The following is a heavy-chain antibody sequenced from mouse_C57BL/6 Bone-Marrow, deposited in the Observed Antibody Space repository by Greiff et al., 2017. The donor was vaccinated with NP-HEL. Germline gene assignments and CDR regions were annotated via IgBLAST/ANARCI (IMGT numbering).Heavy chain of an antibody. CDR1: GFTIKDYY. CDR2: IDPADGET. D-gene: IGHD1-1*02. CDR3: ARIGIGWAMDY. J-gene: IGHJ4*01. V-gene: IGHV14-2*01. Sequence: EVQLQQSGAELVKPGASVKLSCTASGFTIKDYYMHWVKQRPEQGLEWIGRIDPADGETKYAPKFQGKATLTADTSSNTASLQLSSLTSEDTAVYYCARIGIGWAMDYWGQGTAVTVSS.